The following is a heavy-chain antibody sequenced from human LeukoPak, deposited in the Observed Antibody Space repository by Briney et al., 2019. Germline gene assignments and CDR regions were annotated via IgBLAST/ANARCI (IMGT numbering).Heavy chain of an antibody. J-gene: IGHJ3*02. CDR3: AKDFGDALDI. V-gene: IGHV3-43*02. CDR1: GFTFDDYA. Sequence: GGSLRLSCAASGFTFDDYAMHWVRQGPGKGLEWVSLIRGDGRSTYYADSVKGRFTISRYNSKNSLYLQMNSLRTEDTALYYCAKDFGDALDIWGQGTMVTVSS. D-gene: IGHD3-16*01. CDR2: IRGDGRST.